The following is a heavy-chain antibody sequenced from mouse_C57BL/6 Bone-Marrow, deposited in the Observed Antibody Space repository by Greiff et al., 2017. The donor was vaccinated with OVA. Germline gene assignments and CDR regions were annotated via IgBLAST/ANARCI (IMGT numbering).Heavy chain of an antibody. CDR2: INPYNGGT. D-gene: IGHD2-4*01. J-gene: IGHJ1*03. CDR1: GYTFTDYY. Sequence: EVQLQQSGPVLVKPGASVKMSCKASGYTFTDYYMNWVKQSHGKSLEWIGVINPYNGGTSYNQKFKGKATLTVDKSSITAYMELNSLTSEDSAVYYCAIYYDYDGDWYFDVWGTGTTVTVSS. CDR3: AIYYDYDGDWYFDV. V-gene: IGHV1-19*01.